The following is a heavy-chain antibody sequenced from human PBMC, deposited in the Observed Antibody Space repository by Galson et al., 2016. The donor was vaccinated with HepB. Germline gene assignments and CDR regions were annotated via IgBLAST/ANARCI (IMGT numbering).Heavy chain of an antibody. J-gene: IGHJ4*02. Sequence: SVKVSCKASGGTFSSYAISWVRQAPGQGLEWMGGIIPVFGTADYAQKFQGRVTITADISTSTAYMALSSLRSEDTAVYYCARGRGSGWYGGFDYWGQGTLVTVSS. CDR2: IIPVFGTA. D-gene: IGHD6-19*01. CDR3: ARGRGSGWYGGFDY. V-gene: IGHV1-69*06. CDR1: GGTFSSYA.